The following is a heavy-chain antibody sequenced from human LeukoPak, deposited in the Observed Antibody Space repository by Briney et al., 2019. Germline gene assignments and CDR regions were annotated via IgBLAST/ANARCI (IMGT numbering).Heavy chain of an antibody. J-gene: IGHJ4*02. Sequence: GGSLRLSCAASGFTFDDYGMSWVRQAPGKGLEWVSGINWNGGSTGYADSVKGRFTISRDNAKNSLYLQMSSLRAEDTALYYCARVYYDFWSGYLTPDYWGQGTLVTVSS. CDR3: ARVYYDFWSGYLTPDY. D-gene: IGHD3-3*01. CDR2: INWNGGST. CDR1: GFTFDDYG. V-gene: IGHV3-20*04.